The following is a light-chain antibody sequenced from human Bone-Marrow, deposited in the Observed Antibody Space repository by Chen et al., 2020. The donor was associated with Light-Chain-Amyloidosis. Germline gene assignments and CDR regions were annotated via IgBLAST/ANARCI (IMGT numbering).Light chain of an antibody. CDR3: QSYDRSLSTYV. Sequence: QSVLTQPPSVSGAPGQSVTTSCTGSSSNIGAGYGVHWYQQVPGTAPKLLIFDSYSRPSGVPDRFSGSKSGTSASLAITGLQAEDEADYYCQSYDRSLSTYVFGTGTRATVL. CDR2: DSY. J-gene: IGLJ1*01. CDR1: SSNIGAGYG. V-gene: IGLV1-40*01.